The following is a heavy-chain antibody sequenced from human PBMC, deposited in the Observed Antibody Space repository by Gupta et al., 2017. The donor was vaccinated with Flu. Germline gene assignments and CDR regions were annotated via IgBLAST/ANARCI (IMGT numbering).Heavy chain of an antibody. Sequence: EVQLEQSGAEVKKPGDSLKIFCKASGYTFTSHWIGWVRQLPGKGLEWVAIIAPSDSRATYSPYFEEQVTISVDKSTTTAYLHWTSLKASDTDTYFCEKVVAGPNFDYWGQGTLVNVSS. CDR3: EKVVAGPNFDY. J-gene: IGHJ4*02. V-gene: IGHV5-51*03. D-gene: IGHD2-15*01. CDR2: IAPSDSRA. CDR1: GYTFTSHW.